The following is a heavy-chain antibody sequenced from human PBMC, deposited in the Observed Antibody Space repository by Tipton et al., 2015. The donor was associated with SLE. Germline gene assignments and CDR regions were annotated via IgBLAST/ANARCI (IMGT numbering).Heavy chain of an antibody. D-gene: IGHD1-26*01. J-gene: IGHJ4*02. CDR1: GDSVSTNY. CDR3: ARVGVTNVFES. V-gene: IGHV4-59*02. CDR2: ISYSGRT. Sequence: GLVKPSETLSLTCTVSGDSVSTNYWNWIRQPAGKGLEWIGSISYSGRTNYNPSLKSRVTISVDSSKSHFSLQLSSVTAADTAVYYCARVGVTNVFESWGRGTLVTVSS.